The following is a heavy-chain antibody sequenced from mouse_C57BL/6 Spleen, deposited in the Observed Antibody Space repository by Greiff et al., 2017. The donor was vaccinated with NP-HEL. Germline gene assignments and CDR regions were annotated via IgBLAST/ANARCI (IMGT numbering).Heavy chain of an antibody. CDR2: INPSTGGT. CDR1: GYSFTGYY. J-gene: IGHJ2*01. Sequence: EVQLQQSGPELVKPGASVKISCKASGYSFTGYYMNWVKQSPEKSLEWIGEINPSTGGTTYNQKFKAKATLTVDKSSSTAYMQLKSLTSEDSAVYYCARNGLPPFDYWGQGTTLTVSS. V-gene: IGHV1-42*01. CDR3: ARNGLPPFDY. D-gene: IGHD2-10*01.